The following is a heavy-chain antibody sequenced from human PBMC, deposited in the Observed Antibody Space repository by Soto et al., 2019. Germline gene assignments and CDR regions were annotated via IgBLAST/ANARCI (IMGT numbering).Heavy chain of an antibody. J-gene: IGHJ6*02. Sequence: GASVKVSCKASGGTFSSYAISWVRQAPGQGLEWMGGIIPIFGTANYAQKFQGRVTITADESTSTAYMELSSLRSEDTAVYYCALGVPAAEYPYYYYGMDVWGQGTTVTVSS. D-gene: IGHD2-2*01. CDR3: ALGVPAAEYPYYYYGMDV. CDR2: IIPIFGTA. V-gene: IGHV1-69*13. CDR1: GGTFSSYA.